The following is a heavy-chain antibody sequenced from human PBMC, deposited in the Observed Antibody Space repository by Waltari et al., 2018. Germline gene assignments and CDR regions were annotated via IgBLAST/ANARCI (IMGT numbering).Heavy chain of an antibody. V-gene: IGHV3-73*02. CDR2: IRNKANSYAT. J-gene: IGHJ4*02. CDR3: AKARRPWDPRKLLLGQDDY. Sequence: EVQLVESGGGLVQPGGSLKLSCAASGFTFSGSVIHWVRQAPGKGLEWVGRIRNKANSYATAYGASLKGKFTISRDDSKNTAYLQMNSLKTEDTAVYYCAKARRPWDPRKLLLGQDDYWGQGTLVTVSS. CDR1: GFTFSGSV. D-gene: IGHD2-15*01.